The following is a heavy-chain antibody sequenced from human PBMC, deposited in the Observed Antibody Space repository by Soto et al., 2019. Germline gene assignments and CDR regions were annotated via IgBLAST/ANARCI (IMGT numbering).Heavy chain of an antibody. CDR1: GFSFSNYG. V-gene: IGHV3-33*01. CDR2: IWYDGSNK. D-gene: IGHD3-3*01. CDR3: ARDPRVETTLMAVFQG. Sequence: QVELVESRGGVVQPGRSLRLSCAGSGFSFSNYGMHWVRQAPGKGLEWVALIWYDGSNKYYADSVKGRFTISRDNSKNTQYLQMSSLRNEDTAVYYCARDPRVETTLMAVFQGWGQGTLVTVSS. J-gene: IGHJ1*01.